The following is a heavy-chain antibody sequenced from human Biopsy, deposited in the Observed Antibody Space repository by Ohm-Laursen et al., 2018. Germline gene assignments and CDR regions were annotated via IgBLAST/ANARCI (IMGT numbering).Heavy chain of an antibody. Sequence: TLSLTCTVSGGSISGSTYHWGWIRQSPGKGLEWIGNIYYSGNTDYSPSLKSRVTISVDTSNNQFSLKLRSVTAADTAVYYCARQVDFWSGYVDYWGQGTLVAVSS. D-gene: IGHD3-3*01. J-gene: IGHJ4*02. CDR1: GGSISGSTYH. V-gene: IGHV4-39*01. CDR2: IYYSGNT. CDR3: ARQVDFWSGYVDY.